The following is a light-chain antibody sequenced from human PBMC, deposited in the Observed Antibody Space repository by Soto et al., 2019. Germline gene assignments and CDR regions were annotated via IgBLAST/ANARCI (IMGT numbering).Light chain of an antibody. Sequence: QSALTQPASVSGSPGQSITISCTGTSSDVGGYNYVSWYQQHPGKAPKLMIYDVSNRPAGLSNRFSGSKSGNTASLTISGLQAEDEADYYCSSYTSSSTPNVFGTGTKLTVL. CDR1: SSDVGGYNY. CDR3: SSYTSSSTPNV. CDR2: DVS. V-gene: IGLV2-14*01. J-gene: IGLJ1*01.